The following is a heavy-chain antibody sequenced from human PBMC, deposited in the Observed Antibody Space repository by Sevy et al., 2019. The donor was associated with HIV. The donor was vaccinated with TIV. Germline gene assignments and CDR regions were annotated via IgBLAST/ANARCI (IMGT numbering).Heavy chain of an antibody. CDR1: GFIFSSYA. J-gene: IGHJ4*02. Sequence: GGSLRLSCVVSGFIFSSYAIHWVRQAPGKGLEWVALISFDGSNKYYADSVKGRFTISRDNSKSTLYLQMNSLRTEDTAVYYCTRVSRGTDDDYWGQGTLVTVSS. V-gene: IGHV3-30*03. CDR3: TRVSRGTDDDY. D-gene: IGHD2-2*01. CDR2: ISFDGSNK.